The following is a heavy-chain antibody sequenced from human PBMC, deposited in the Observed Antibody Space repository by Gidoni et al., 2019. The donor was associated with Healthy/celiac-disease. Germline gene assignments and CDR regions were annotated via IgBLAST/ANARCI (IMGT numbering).Heavy chain of an antibody. V-gene: IGHV3-23*01. CDR2: ISGSGGST. D-gene: IGHD2-8*01. J-gene: IGHJ5*02. CDR1: GFPFSSYA. Sequence: EVQLLESGGGLVQPGGSLRPSCAASGFPFSSYAMSWVRQAPGKGLEWVSAISGSGGSTYYADSVKGRFTISRDNSKNTLYLQMNSLRAEDTAVYYCANYELMVYAIEDNWFDPWGQGTLVTVSS. CDR3: ANYELMVYAIEDNWFDP.